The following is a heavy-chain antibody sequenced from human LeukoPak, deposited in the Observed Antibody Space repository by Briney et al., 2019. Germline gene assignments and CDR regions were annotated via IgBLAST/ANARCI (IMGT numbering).Heavy chain of an antibody. CDR2: INHSGST. J-gene: IGHJ4*02. CDR3: AMVVDTAMATGEYFDY. CDR1: GGSFSGYY. Sequence: PSETLSLTCAVYGGSFSGYYWSWIRQPPGKGLEWIGEINHSGSTNYNPSLKSRVTISVDTSKNQFSLKLSSVTAADTAVYYCAMVVDTAMATGEYFDYWAREPWSPSPQ. D-gene: IGHD5-18*01. V-gene: IGHV4-34*01.